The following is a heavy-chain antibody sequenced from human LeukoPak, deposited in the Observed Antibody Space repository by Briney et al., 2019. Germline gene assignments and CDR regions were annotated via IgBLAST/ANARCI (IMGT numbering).Heavy chain of an antibody. CDR2: ISAYNGNT. CDR1: GYTFTSYG. CDR3: ARGSVRFLEWTPFDY. Sequence: ASVKVSCKASGYTFTSYGISWVRQAPGQGLEWMGWISAYNGNTNYAQKLQGRVTMTTDTSTSTAYMELRSLRSDDTAVYYCARGSVRFLEWTPFDYWGQGTPVTVSS. V-gene: IGHV1-18*01. D-gene: IGHD3-3*01. J-gene: IGHJ4*02.